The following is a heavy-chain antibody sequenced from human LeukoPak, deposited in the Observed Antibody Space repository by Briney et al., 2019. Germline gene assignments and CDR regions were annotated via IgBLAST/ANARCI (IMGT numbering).Heavy chain of an antibody. CDR2: IYYSGST. J-gene: IGHJ1*01. Sequence: SETLSLTCTVSCGSISSYYWSWIRQPPGKGLEWIGYIYYSGSTNYNPSLKSRVTISVDTSKNQFSLKLSSVTAADTAVYYCARRAAAGREYFQHWGQGTLVTVSS. D-gene: IGHD6-13*01. CDR1: CGSISSYY. V-gene: IGHV4-59*01. CDR3: ARRAAAGREYFQH.